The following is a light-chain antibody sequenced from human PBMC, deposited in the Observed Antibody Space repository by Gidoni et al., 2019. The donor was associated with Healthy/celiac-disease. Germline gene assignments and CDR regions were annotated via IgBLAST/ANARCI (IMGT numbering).Light chain of an antibody. CDR3: QSYDSSLTGYWV. CDR1: SSNIGASYE. Sequence: QSVLTQPPSVSGAPGQRVTISCTGSSSNIGASYEVHWYQQLPGTAPKLLIYNNNNRPSGVPDRFSGSKSGTSASLAITGLQAEDEAGYYCQSYDSSLTGYWVFGGGTKLTVL. V-gene: IGLV1-40*01. CDR2: NNN. J-gene: IGLJ3*02.